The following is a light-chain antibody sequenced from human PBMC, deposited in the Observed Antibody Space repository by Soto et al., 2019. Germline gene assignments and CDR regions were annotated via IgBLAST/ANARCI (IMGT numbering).Light chain of an antibody. CDR2: AAS. CDR3: QKYNSVPAT. J-gene: IGKJ3*01. V-gene: IGKV1-27*01. Sequence: DIQMTQSTSSLSASVGDRVTITCRASQGINNYLAWYQQKSGKVPKLLIYAASTLQSGVPSRFSGSGSGTYFTLTISILQTEDVATYYCQKYNSVPATFGPGTKVDIK. CDR1: QGINNY.